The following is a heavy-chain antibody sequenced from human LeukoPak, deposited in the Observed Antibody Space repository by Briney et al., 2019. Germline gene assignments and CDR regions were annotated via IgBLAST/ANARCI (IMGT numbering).Heavy chain of an antibody. CDR3: ARERWGYCSSTSCYVASSSYYYYYYMDV. J-gene: IGHJ6*03. CDR2: IYPSRST. D-gene: IGHD2-2*01. CDR1: GGSISRNY. Sequence: SETLSLTCTVSGGSISRNYWSWVRQPAEKGLEWVGRIYPSRSTDYNPSLKSRVTMSVGTSKNQFSLKLSSVTAADTAVYYCARERWGYCSSTSCYVASSSYYYYYYMDVWGKGTTVTISS. V-gene: IGHV4-4*07.